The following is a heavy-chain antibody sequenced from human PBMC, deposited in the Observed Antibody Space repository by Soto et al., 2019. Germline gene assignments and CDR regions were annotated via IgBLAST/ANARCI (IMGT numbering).Heavy chain of an antibody. D-gene: IGHD6-19*01. J-gene: IGHJ4*02. CDR2: ITSDTKTI. CDR1: GFTFSVYS. CDR3: ARSVEGHFDY. V-gene: IGHV3-48*02. Sequence: EVQLVESGGDLVQRGGSLRLSCVASGFTFSVYSMNWVRQAPGKGLEWFSYITSDTKTIKYADSVKGRFTISRDNAKNSVYLQMNSLRDDDTAVYSCARSVEGHFDYWGQGTVVTVSS.